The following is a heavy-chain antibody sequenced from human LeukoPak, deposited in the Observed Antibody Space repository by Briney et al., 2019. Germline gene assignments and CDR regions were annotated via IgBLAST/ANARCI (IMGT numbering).Heavy chain of an antibody. Sequence: SETLSLTCAVYGGSFSGYYWSWIRQPPGKGLEWIGEINHSGSTNYNPSLKSRVTISVDTSKNQFSLKLSSVTAADTAVYYCAGGAYYYGMDVWGQGTTVTVSS. CDR3: AGGAYYYGMDV. J-gene: IGHJ6*02. V-gene: IGHV4-34*01. D-gene: IGHD3-10*01. CDR2: INHSGST. CDR1: GGSFSGYY.